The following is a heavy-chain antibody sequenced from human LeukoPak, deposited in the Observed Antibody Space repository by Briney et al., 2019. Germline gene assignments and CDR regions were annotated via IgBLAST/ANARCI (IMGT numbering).Heavy chain of an antibody. J-gene: IGHJ3*02. CDR2: INSDGSDT. CDR1: RFTFSTSW. D-gene: IGHD4-11*01. Sequence: GGSLRLSCAASRFTFSTSWMLWVRQAAGEGLVWVSRINSDGSDTTSADFVKGRFTISRDNAKNTLYLQMNSLRAEDTAVYYCVRLTTGNAFDIWGQGTMVTVSS. V-gene: IGHV3-74*01. CDR3: VRLTTGNAFDI.